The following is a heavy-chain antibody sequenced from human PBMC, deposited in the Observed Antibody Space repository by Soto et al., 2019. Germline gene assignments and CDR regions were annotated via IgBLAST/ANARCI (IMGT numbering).Heavy chain of an antibody. CDR3: AQMSSSSTFDY. D-gene: IGHD6-6*01. CDR2: ISSSSSTI. CDR1: GFTFSSYS. J-gene: IGHJ4*02. V-gene: IGHV3-48*01. Sequence: GGSLRLSCAASGFTFSSYSMNWVRQAPGKGLEWVSYISSSSSTIYYADSVKGRFTISRDNSKNTLYLQMNSLRAEDTAVYYCAQMSSSSTFDYWGEGTLVTVSS.